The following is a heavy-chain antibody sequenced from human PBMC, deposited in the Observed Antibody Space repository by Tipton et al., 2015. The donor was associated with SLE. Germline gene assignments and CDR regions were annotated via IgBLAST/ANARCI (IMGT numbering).Heavy chain of an antibody. V-gene: IGHV4-59*01. CDR2: IYYSGST. J-gene: IGHJ6*03. D-gene: IGHD3-3*01. CDR1: GGSISSYY. Sequence: TLSLTCTVSGGSISSYYWSWIRQPPGKGLEWIGYIYYSGSTNHNPSLKSRVTISVDTSKNQFSLKLSSVTAADTAVYYCARDNFWNRGYYFGGGEDYYYYYMDVWGKGTTVTVSS. CDR3: ARDNFWNRGYYFGGGEDYYYYYMDV.